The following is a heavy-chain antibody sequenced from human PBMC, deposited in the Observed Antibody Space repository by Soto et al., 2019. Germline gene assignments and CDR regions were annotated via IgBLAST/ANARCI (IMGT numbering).Heavy chain of an antibody. CDR1: GFTFSSYG. J-gene: IGHJ4*02. Sequence: PGGSLRLSCAASGFTFSSYGMHWVRQAPGKGLEWVALISYDGSNKYYAESVKGRFTISRDNSKNTLYLQMNSLKFEDTAVYYCAKVWGVVTASDYWGQGTLVTVSS. V-gene: IGHV3-30*18. CDR2: ISYDGSNK. CDR3: AKVWGVVTASDY. D-gene: IGHD2-21*02.